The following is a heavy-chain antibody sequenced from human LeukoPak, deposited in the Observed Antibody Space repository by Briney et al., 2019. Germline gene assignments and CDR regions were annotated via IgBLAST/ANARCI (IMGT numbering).Heavy chain of an antibody. CDR1: GFAFSNYG. D-gene: IGHD3-10*01. J-gene: IGHJ6*03. CDR3: AKGSITMVRGVIYYYYMDV. Sequence: GGSLRLSCAASGFAFSNYGMNWVRQAPGKGLEWVSGITGSGSTTYYADSVKGRFTISRDNSKNTLYLQMNSLRAEDTAVYYCAKGSITMVRGVIYYYYMDVWGKGTTVTVSS. V-gene: IGHV3-23*01. CDR2: ITGSGSTT.